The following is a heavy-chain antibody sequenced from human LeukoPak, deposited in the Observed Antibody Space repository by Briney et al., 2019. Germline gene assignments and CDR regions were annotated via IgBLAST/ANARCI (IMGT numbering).Heavy chain of an antibody. Sequence: SETLSLTCTVSGYSISSGYYWGWIRQPPGKGLEWIGIIYHSGSTYYNPCLKSRVTISVDTSKNQFSLKLSSVTAADTAVYYCARRYREFDYWGQGTLVTVSS. J-gene: IGHJ4*02. CDR3: ARRYREFDY. V-gene: IGHV4-38-2*02. D-gene: IGHD5-12*01. CDR1: GYSISSGYY. CDR2: IYHSGST.